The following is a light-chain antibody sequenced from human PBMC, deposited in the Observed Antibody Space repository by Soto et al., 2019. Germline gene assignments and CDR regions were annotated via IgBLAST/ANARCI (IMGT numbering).Light chain of an antibody. V-gene: IGKV3-11*01. Sequence: EIVLTQSPATLSLSPGERVTLSCRASQSIDIYLAWYQQKPGQAPRLLIYDTSNRATGIPARFSGSGSGTDFTLTISSLEPEDFAVYYCQQRRSWPITFGQGTRLEIK. J-gene: IGKJ5*01. CDR2: DTS. CDR3: QQRRSWPIT. CDR1: QSIDIY.